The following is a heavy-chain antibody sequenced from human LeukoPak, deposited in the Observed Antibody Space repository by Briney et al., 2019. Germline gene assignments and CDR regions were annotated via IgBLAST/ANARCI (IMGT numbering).Heavy chain of an antibody. CDR3: ARDPYSGSYGDSYYYYMDV. J-gene: IGHJ6*03. V-gene: IGHV3-21*01. D-gene: IGHD1-26*01. Sequence: GGSLRLSCAASGFSLSSYNMKSGREAPGEGGGWGSSITTSSSYTFYADSEKGRFTIPRDNVKNSLYLQINSLRAEDTAVYYCARDPYSGSYGDSYYYYMDVWGKGTTVTISS. CDR1: GFSLSSYN. CDR2: ITTSSSYT.